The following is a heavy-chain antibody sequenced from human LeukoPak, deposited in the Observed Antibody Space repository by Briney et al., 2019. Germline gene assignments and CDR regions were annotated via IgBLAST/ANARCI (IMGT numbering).Heavy chain of an antibody. CDR1: GGSISSSSYY. Sequence: PSETLSLTCTVSGGSISSSSYYWGWIRQPPGKGLEWIGSIYYSGSTYYNPSLKSRVTISVDTSKNQFSLKLSSVTAADTAVYYCARDPTTVTTYAFDIWGQGTMVTVSS. CDR2: IYYSGST. J-gene: IGHJ3*02. CDR3: ARDPTTVTTYAFDI. V-gene: IGHV4-39*07. D-gene: IGHD4-17*01.